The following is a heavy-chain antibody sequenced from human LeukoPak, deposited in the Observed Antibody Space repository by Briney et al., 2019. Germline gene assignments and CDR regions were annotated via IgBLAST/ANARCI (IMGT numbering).Heavy chain of an antibody. Sequence: GGSLRLSCAASGFTFSNYAMSWVRQAPGKGLEWVSGISGSGGSTYYADSVKGRFTISRDNSKNTLYLQVSSLRAEDTAVYHCAKEGYDFWSTYSTTHFDYWGQGTVVTVSS. V-gene: IGHV3-23*01. J-gene: IGHJ4*02. CDR2: ISGSGGST. CDR1: GFTFSNYA. CDR3: AKEGYDFWSTYSTTHFDY. D-gene: IGHD3-3*01.